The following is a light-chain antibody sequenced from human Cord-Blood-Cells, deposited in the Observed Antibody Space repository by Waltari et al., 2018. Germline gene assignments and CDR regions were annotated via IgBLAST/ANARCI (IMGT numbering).Light chain of an antibody. J-gene: IGLJ1*01. Sequence: QSVLTQPPSVSGAPGQRVTISCTGRRSNIGAGYDVHWYQQLPGTAPKLLIYGNSTRPSGVPDRFSVSKSGTSASLAITGLQAEDEADYYCQSYDSSLSGYVFGTGTKVTVL. CDR1: RSNIGAGYD. V-gene: IGLV1-40*01. CDR2: GNS. CDR3: QSYDSSLSGYV.